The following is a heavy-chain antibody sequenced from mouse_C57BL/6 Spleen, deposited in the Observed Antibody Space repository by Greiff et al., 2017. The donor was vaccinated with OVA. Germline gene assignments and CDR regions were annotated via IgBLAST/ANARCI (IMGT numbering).Heavy chain of an antibody. Sequence: VQLQPSGPELVKPWASVKLSCKASGYTFTEYTIYWVKQRSGQGLELSGWFYPGSGSIKYNENFKDTATLTTDKSSSTVYMELSRLTSEDSAVYFCARHEGFLEDAMDYWGQGTSVTVSS. CDR3: ARHEGFLEDAMDY. V-gene: IGHV1-62-2*01. J-gene: IGHJ4*01. CDR1: GYTFTEYT. CDR2: FYPGSGSI.